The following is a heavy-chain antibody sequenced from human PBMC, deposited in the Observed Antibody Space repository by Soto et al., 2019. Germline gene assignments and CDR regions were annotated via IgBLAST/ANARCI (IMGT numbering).Heavy chain of an antibody. CDR2: IWYDGSNK. V-gene: IGHV3-33*01. CDR1: GFTFSSYG. D-gene: IGHD6-13*01. CDR3: AREGSSSWVYYYYYGMDV. Sequence: GGSLRLSCAASGFTFSSYGMHWVRQAPGKGLEWVAVIWYDGSNKYYADSVKGRFTISRDNSKNTLYLQMNSLRAEDTAVYYCAREGSSSWVYYYYYGMDVWGQGTTVTVSS. J-gene: IGHJ6*02.